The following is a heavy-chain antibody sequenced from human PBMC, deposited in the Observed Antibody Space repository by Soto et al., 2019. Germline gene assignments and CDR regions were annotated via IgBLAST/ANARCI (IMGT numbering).Heavy chain of an antibody. Sequence: ASVEVSCKVSGYTLTELSIHWVRQAPGKGLEWMGGFDPEDGETIYAQKFQGRVTMTEDTSTDTAYMELSSLRSEDTAVYYCAAWPGYSYGDLRYWGQGTMVTVSS. J-gene: IGHJ4*02. D-gene: IGHD5-18*01. CDR1: GYTLTELS. V-gene: IGHV1-24*01. CDR3: AAWPGYSYGDLRY. CDR2: FDPEDGET.